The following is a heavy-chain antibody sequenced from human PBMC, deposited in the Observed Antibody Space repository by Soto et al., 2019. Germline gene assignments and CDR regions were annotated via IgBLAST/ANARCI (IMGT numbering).Heavy chain of an antibody. D-gene: IGHD3-10*01. J-gene: IGHJ5*02. CDR3: ARRVGVKRYYWFNP. Sequence: QVQLVQSGAEVKKPGSSVKVSCKASGGTFSSYAISWVRQTPGQGLEWMGGIIPIFGTANYAQKFQGRVTITADESTSIAYMELSSLRSEDTSVYYCARRVGVKRYYWFNPWGQGTLFTVSS. CDR2: IIPIFGTA. CDR1: GGTFSSYA. V-gene: IGHV1-69*12.